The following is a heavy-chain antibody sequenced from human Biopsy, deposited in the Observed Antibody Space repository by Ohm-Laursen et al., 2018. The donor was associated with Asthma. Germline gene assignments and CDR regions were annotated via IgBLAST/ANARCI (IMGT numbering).Heavy chain of an antibody. J-gene: IGHJ4*02. CDR2: HDHEEGGT. Sequence: ASVKVSCNVSGYSLTDLSMHWVRRAPGQGLEWMGGHDHEEGGTVNARRFQGRVTMTEDTSTDTAYMELSSLSSDDTAVYYCASDFPKDYVRYNFQFWGQGTLVTVSS. CDR3: ASDFPKDYVRYNFQF. V-gene: IGHV1-24*01. D-gene: IGHD4-17*01. CDR1: GYSLTDLS.